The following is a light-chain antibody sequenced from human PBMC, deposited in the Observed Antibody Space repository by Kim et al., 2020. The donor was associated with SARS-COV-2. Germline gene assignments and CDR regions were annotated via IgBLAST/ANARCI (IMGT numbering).Light chain of an antibody. V-gene: IGLV3-1*01. CDR2: PDS. CDR1: ELGDEY. J-gene: IGLJ2*01. Sequence: SMSTGPPSSVPCTGVELGDEYACWYQQKPGQAPVLVIYPDSKRPSGFPGRFFGSNSGNAATLTISGNQAMDEADYYCQAWDSSTAVFGGGTKLTVL. CDR3: QAWDSSTAV.